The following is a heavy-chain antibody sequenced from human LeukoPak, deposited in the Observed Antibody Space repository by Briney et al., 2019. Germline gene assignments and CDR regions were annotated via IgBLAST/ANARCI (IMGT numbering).Heavy chain of an antibody. J-gene: IGHJ6*02. CDR2: ISDSGGST. CDR3: ANAIPQRDYYYGMDV. CDR1: GITLSNYG. V-gene: IGHV3-23*01. D-gene: IGHD2-2*02. Sequence: GGSLRLSCAVSGITLSNYGMSWVRQAPGKGLEWVAGISDSGGSTNYADSVKGRFTISRDNSKNTLYLQMNSLRAEDTAVYYCANAIPQRDYYYGMDVWGQGTTVTVSS.